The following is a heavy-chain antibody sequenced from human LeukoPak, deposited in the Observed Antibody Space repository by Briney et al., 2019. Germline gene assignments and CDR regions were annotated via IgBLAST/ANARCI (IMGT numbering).Heavy chain of an antibody. CDR2: INPNSGGT. Sequence: ASVKVSCKASGYTFTGYYMHWVRQAPGQGLEWMGWINPNSGGTNYAQKFQGRVTMTRDTSISTAYMELSRLRSDDTAVYYCARDKEGVDYYYDSSGYSYWGQGTLVTVSS. CDR3: ARDKEGVDYYYDSSGYSY. V-gene: IGHV1-2*02. CDR1: GYTFTGYY. J-gene: IGHJ4*02. D-gene: IGHD3-22*01.